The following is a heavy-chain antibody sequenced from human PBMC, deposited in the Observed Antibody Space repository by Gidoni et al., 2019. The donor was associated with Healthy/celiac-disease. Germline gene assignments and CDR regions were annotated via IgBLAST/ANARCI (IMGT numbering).Heavy chain of an antibody. J-gene: IGHJ4*02. CDR1: GYTFPGYY. D-gene: IGHD2-2*01. CDR3: ARGLGYCSSTSCYVFGY. V-gene: IGHV1-2*02. Sequence: QVQLVQSGAEVKKPGASVKVSCKASGYTFPGYYMHWVRQAPGQGLEWMGWINPNSGGTNYAQKFQGRVTMTRDTSISTAYMELSRLRSDDTAVYYCARGLGYCSSTSCYVFGYWGQGTLVTVSS. CDR2: INPNSGGT.